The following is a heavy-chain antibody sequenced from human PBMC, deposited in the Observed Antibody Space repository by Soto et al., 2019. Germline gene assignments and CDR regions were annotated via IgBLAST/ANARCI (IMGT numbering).Heavy chain of an antibody. CDR2: MNPINGAT. Sequence: ASVKVSCKASGYDFTAYDINWVRQASGQGLEGMGWMNPINGATGSARRFQGRVSMTRNTATATAYLELTSLRSDDSAVYFCGRGPSPRAPAGGTPYYYAMDVWGQGTTVTVSS. CDR1: GYDFTAYD. J-gene: IGHJ6*02. CDR3: GRGPSPRAPAGGTPYYYAMDV. D-gene: IGHD2-2*01. V-gene: IGHV1-8*02.